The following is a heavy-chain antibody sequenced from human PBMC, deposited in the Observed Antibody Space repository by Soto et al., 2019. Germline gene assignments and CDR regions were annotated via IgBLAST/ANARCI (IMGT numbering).Heavy chain of an antibody. CDR2: IKQDGSEK. V-gene: IGHV3-7*03. D-gene: IGHD3-10*01. CDR1: GFTFGKYW. Sequence: GGSLRLSCVGSGFTFGKYWMDWLRQTPGRGLEWVANIKQDGSEKFYVDSVRGRFTISRDNAKNSVYLEMNRLRDEDTGVYYCAREEESVGSPPSGFHPWGQGVQVTVSS. J-gene: IGHJ5*02. CDR3: AREEESVGSPPSGFHP.